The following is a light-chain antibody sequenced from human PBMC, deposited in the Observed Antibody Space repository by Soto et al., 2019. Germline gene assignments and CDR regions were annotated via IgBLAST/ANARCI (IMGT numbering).Light chain of an antibody. Sequence: EIVLTQSPASLSLSPGERATLSCRARQSVSSYLAWYQQKPGQAPRLLIYDASSRATGIPARFSGSGSGTDFTPTISSLEPEDFAVYYCQQRSNWPVTFGQGTKV. CDR3: QQRSNWPVT. V-gene: IGKV3-11*01. CDR1: QSVSSY. CDR2: DAS. J-gene: IGKJ1*01.